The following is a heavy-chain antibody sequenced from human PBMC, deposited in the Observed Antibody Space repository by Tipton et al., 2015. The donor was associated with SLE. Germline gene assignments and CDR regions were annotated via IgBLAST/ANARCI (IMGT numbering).Heavy chain of an antibody. CDR3: ARVIAVAGPGDY. Sequence: TLSLTCAVYGGSFSGYYWSWIRQHPGKGLEWIGYIYYSGSTYYNPSLKSRVTISVDTSKNQFSLKLSSVTAADTAVYYCARVIAVAGPGDYWGQGTLVTVSS. V-gene: IGHV4-31*11. J-gene: IGHJ4*02. CDR2: IYYSGST. CDR1: GGSFSGYY. D-gene: IGHD6-19*01.